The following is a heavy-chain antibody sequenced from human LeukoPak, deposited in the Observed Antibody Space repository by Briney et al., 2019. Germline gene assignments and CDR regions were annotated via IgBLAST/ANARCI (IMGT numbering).Heavy chain of an antibody. Sequence: SETLSLTCAVYGGSFSGYYWSWIRQPPGKGLEWIGEINHSGSTNYNPSLKSRVTISVDTSKNQFSLKLSSVTAADTAVYYCARRRYCSSTSCYRNWFDPWGQGTLVTVSS. CDR3: ARRRYCSSTSCYRNWFDP. D-gene: IGHD2-2*02. CDR2: INHSGST. CDR1: GGSFSGYY. J-gene: IGHJ5*02. V-gene: IGHV4-34*01.